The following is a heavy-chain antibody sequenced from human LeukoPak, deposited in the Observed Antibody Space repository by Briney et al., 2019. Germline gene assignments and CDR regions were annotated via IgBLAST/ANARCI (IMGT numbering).Heavy chain of an antibody. CDR3: ASIVVVPAAIRGGNYYYGMDV. V-gene: IGHV3-48*04. Sequence: GGSLRLSCAASGFTFSSYSMNWVRQAPGKGLEWVSYISSSSSTIYYADSVKGRFTISRDNAKNSLYLQMNSLRAEDTAVYYCASIVVVPAAIRGGNYYYGMDVWGQGTTVTVSS. CDR1: GFTFSSYS. CDR2: ISSSSSTI. D-gene: IGHD2-2*01. J-gene: IGHJ6*02.